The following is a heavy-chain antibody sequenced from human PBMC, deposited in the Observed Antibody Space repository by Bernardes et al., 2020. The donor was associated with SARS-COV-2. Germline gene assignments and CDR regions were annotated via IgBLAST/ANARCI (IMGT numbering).Heavy chain of an antibody. CDR3: ARDPTLTTVTATYYYYYGMDV. Sequence: ASVKVSCKASGYTFTSYYMHWVRQAPGQGLEWMGIINPSGGSTSYAQKFQGRVTMTRDTSTSTVYMELSSLRSEDTAVYYCARDPTLTTVTATYYYYYGMDVWGQGTTVTVSS. CDR1: GYTFTSYY. V-gene: IGHV1-46*01. D-gene: IGHD4-4*01. J-gene: IGHJ6*02. CDR2: INPSGGST.